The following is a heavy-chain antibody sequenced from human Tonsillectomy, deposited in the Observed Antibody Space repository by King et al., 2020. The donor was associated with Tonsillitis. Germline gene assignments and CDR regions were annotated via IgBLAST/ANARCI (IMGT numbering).Heavy chain of an antibody. Sequence: VQLQESGPGLVKPSETLSLTCTVSGGSISSSSYYWGWIRQPPGKGLEWIGSIYYSGSTYYNPSLKSRVTISVDTSKNQFSLKLSSVTAADRAVYYCAGNRGQLVTVDYWGQGTLVTVSS. CDR1: GGSISSSSYY. V-gene: IGHV4-39*01. J-gene: IGHJ4*02. CDR3: AGNRGQLVTVDY. CDR2: IYYSGST. D-gene: IGHD6-13*01.